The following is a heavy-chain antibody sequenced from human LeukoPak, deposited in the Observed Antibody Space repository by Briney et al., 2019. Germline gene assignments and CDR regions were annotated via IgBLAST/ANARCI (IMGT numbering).Heavy chain of an antibody. CDR3: AGGRLGSSGWLSIDY. Sequence: GGAPRLSRAAPGFTLRTYSMNWGRQAPGEGLELGSSLSGGSSYIYYADSVKGRFTISRDNAKNSLYLQMNSLRREDTAVYYCAGGRLGSSGWLSIDYWGQGTLVTVSS. J-gene: IGHJ4*02. V-gene: IGHV3-21*01. D-gene: IGHD6-19*01. CDR2: LSGGSSYI. CDR1: GFTLRTYS.